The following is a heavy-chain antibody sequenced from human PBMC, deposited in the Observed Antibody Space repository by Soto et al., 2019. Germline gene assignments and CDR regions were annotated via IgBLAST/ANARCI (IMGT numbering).Heavy chain of an antibody. CDR3: ARNGALDY. CDR1: GGSISSGDYY. V-gene: IGHV4-30-4*01. D-gene: IGHD2-8*01. Sequence: QVQLQESGPGLVKPSQTLSLTCTVSGGSISSGDYYWSWVRQPPGKGLEWIGYILFSGPTNYNPSREIRLTISVDTSKNQFSLKLTPVTAADTAVYYCARNGALDYWGRGTLVTVSS. CDR2: ILFSGPT. J-gene: IGHJ4*02.